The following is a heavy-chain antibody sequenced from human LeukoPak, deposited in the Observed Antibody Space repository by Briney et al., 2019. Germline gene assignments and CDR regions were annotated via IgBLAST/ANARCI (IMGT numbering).Heavy chain of an antibody. CDR2: ISSSSYI. V-gene: IGHV3-21*01. CDR3: ARVDSSSWYGDY. D-gene: IGHD6-13*01. J-gene: IGHJ4*02. CDR1: GFTFSSYS. Sequence: GGSLRLSCAASGFTFSSYSMNWVRQAPGKGLEWVSSISSSSYIYYADPVKGRFTISRDNAKNSLYLQMNSLRAEDTAVYYCARVDSSSWYGDYWGQGTLVTVSS.